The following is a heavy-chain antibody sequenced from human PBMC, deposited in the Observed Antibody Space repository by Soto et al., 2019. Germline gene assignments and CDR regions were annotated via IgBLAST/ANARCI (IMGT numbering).Heavy chain of an antibody. CDR3: TREQADDNYFDP. J-gene: IGHJ5*02. CDR2: IYYSGGT. Sequence: SETLSLTCTVSGAALSSGGYFYTWVRQPPGQGLEWLGYIYYSGGTNYNPSLKSRVTVSLDESKSQFSLRLISVTAADTSVYYCTREQADDNYFDPWGQGTLVTVSS. V-gene: IGHV4-61*08. D-gene: IGHD6-19*01. CDR1: GAALSSGGYF.